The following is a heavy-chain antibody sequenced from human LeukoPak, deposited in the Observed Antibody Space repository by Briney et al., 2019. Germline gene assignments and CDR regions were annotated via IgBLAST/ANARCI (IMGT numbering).Heavy chain of an antibody. V-gene: IGHV3-23*01. CDR1: GFTFNSYA. J-gene: IGHJ4*02. CDR3: ARGRSSGWLNNFDY. Sequence: GGSLRLSCTASGFTFNSYAMNWVRQAPGKGLEWVSAISGSGGGTYYTDSVKGRFTISRDKSKNTLDLQMNSLRVEDTAVYFCARGRSSGWLNNFDYWGQGTLVTVSS. D-gene: IGHD6-19*01. CDR2: ISGSGGGT.